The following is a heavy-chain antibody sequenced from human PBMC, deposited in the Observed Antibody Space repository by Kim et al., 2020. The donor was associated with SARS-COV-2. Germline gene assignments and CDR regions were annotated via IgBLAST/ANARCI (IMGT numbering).Heavy chain of an antibody. V-gene: IGHV3-74*01. D-gene: IGHD3-22*01. CDR3: ARWGSSGYKTFDY. CDR1: GFTFSSYW. J-gene: IGHJ4*02. Sequence: GGSLRLSCAASGFTFSSYWMHWVRQAPGKGLVWVSRINSDGSSTSYADSVKGRFTISRDNAKNTLYLQMNSLRAEDTAVYYCARWGSSGYKTFDYWGQGTLVTVSS. CDR2: INSDGSST.